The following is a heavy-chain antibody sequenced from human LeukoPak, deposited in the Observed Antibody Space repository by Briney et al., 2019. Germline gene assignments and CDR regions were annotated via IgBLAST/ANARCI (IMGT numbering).Heavy chain of an antibody. CDR2: ISSSSSYI. CDR3: ARFAREWDLPF. V-gene: IGHV3-21*01. J-gene: IGHJ4*02. D-gene: IGHD1-26*01. CDR1: GFTFSNYS. Sequence: KSGGSLRLSCAASGFTFSNYSMNWVRQAPGKGLEWVSSISSSSSYIYYADSVKGRFTISRDNAKNSLYLQMNSLRVEDTAVYYCARFAREWDLPFWGQGTLVTVSS.